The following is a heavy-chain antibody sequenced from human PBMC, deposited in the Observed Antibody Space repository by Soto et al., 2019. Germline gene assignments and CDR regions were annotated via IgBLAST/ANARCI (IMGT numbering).Heavy chain of an antibody. Sequence: QVQLQESGPGLVKPSETLSLTCTVSGGSISYYYWSWIRQPPGKGLEWIGYIYYSGSTNYNPSLKSRVTISVDTSKNQFSLKLSSVTAADTAVYYCAREGVSSSWYNYYGLDVWGQGTTVTVSS. CDR1: GGSISYYY. J-gene: IGHJ6*02. D-gene: IGHD6-13*01. V-gene: IGHV4-59*01. CDR3: AREGVSSSWYNYYGLDV. CDR2: IYYSGST.